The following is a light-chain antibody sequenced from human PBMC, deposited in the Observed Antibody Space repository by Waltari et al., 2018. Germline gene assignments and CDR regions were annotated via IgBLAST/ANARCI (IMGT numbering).Light chain of an antibody. J-gene: IGLJ3*02. Sequence: QSALTQPASVSGSPGQSITISCTGTSRDGGNYHYVSCYQQHPGRATKLMISDVSDRPSGVSNRFSGSKSGNTASLTISGLQAEDEGDYYCCSYTNVGSWVFGGGTKVTVL. CDR1: SRDGGNYHY. CDR3: CSYTNVGSWV. CDR2: DVS. V-gene: IGLV2-14*03.